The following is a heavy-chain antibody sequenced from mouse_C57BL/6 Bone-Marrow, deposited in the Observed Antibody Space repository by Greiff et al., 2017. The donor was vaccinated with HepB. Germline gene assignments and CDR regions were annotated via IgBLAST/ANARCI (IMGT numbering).Heavy chain of an antibody. CDR2: IDPSDSYT. CDR3: AVYGYY. D-gene: IGHD1-1*01. J-gene: IGHJ2*01. Sequence: QVQLQQPGAELVMPGASVKLSCKASGYTFTSYWMHWVKQRPGQGLEWIGEIDPSDSYTNYNQKFKGKSTLTVDKSSSTAYMQLSSLTAEDSAVYYWAVYGYYWGQGTTLTVSS. V-gene: IGHV1-69*01. CDR1: GYTFTSYW.